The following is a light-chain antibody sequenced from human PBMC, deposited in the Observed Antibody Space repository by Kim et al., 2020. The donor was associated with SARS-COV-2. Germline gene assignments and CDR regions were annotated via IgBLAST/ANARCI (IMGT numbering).Light chain of an antibody. CDR3: QQYGDLPYT. CDR2: DAS. Sequence: SASVGDTVTITCQASQDISDYLNWYQQKPGKAPKLLIYDASNLETGVPSRFSGSGSGTNLILTINSLQPEDIATYYCQQYGDLPYTFGQGTKLEIK. J-gene: IGKJ2*01. CDR1: QDISDY. V-gene: IGKV1-33*01.